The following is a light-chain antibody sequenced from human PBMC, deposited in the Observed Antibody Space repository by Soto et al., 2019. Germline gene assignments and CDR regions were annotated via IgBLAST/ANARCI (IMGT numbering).Light chain of an antibody. Sequence: QSALTQPASVSGSPGQSITISCTGTSSDVGNYKYVSWYQQHPGKAPKLMIYEVSNRPSGVSNRFSGSKSGNTAPLTISGLQAEDETDYYCFSYTSSGTYVFGTGTK. V-gene: IGLV2-14*01. CDR2: EVS. CDR3: FSYTSSGTYV. CDR1: SSDVGNYKY. J-gene: IGLJ1*01.